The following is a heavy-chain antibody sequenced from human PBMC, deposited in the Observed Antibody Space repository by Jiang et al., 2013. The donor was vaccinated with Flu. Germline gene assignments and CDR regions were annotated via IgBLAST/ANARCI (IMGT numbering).Heavy chain of an antibody. CDR3: AKDRHTSYYYNYYGMDV. D-gene: IGHD2/OR15-2a*01. CDR1: DSASVTLA. V-gene: IGHV3-33*06. J-gene: IGHJ6*02. CDR2: IWYDGRTK. Sequence: VEVRGRRGPAWEVPETLVVQRLDSASVTLACTSGPSGSRQGAGVGAVIWYDGRTKFYIDSVKGRFTISRDNSKNTLYLQMNSLRAEDTAVYYCAKDRHTSYYYNYYGMDVWGQGTTVTVSS.